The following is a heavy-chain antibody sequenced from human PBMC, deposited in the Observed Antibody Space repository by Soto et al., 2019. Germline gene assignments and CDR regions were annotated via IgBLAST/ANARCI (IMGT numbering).Heavy chain of an antibody. D-gene: IGHD2-15*01. J-gene: IGHJ3*02. CDR1: GGTFSGYA. V-gene: IGHV1-69*01. CDR3: ARAGGYCSGGSCYSLRAFDI. Sequence: QVQLVQSGAEVRKPGSSVKVSCKASGGTFSGYAITWVRQAPGQGLEWMGGIIPIFATANYAQKFQGRVTITADESSSTAYMDLSSLRSEDTAVYYCARAGGYCSGGSCYSLRAFDIWGQGTMVTVSS. CDR2: IIPIFATA.